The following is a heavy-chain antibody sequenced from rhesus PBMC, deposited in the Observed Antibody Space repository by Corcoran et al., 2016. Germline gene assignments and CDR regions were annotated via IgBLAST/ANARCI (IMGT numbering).Heavy chain of an antibody. J-gene: IGHJ6*01. CDR2: INGGWGSQ. Sequence: EVQLVESGGGLAKPGGSLRLSCAASGFTFSSYWMNWVSQASGKGLDWVSAINGGWGSQYYADSMKGRFTITRDKSKNTLSLQMNSLRAEDTAVYYCAKDRGYSWNNGGLDSWGQGVVVTVSS. CDR1: GFTFSSYW. V-gene: IGHV3S25*01. D-gene: IGHD1-20*01. CDR3: AKDRGYSWNNGGLDS.